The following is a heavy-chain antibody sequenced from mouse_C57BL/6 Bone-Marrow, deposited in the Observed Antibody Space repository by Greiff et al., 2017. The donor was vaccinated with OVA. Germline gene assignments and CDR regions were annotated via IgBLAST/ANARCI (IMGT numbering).Heavy chain of an antibody. CDR1: GFNIKDDY. Sequence: DVKLQESGAGLVRPGASVKLSCAASGFNIKDDYMHWVKQRPEQGLEWIGWIEPENGDTEYASKFQGKATITADKSSNKAYLQLSILTSEDTAVYYCTRIYYWGQGTTLTVSS. J-gene: IGHJ2*01. V-gene: IGHV14-4*01. CDR2: IEPENGDT. CDR3: TRIYY.